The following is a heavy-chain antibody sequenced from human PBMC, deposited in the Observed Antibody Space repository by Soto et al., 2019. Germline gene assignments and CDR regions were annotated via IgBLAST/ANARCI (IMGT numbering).Heavy chain of an antibody. CDR2: ISGSGGST. CDR1: GFTFSSYA. CDR3: AKDQRGPYYYYYYMDV. J-gene: IGHJ6*03. Sequence: GGSLRLSCAASGFTFSSYAMSWVRQAPGKGLEWVSAISGSGGSTYYADSVKGRFTISRDNSKNTLYLQMNSLRAEDTAVYYCAKDQRGPYYYYYYMDVWGKGTTVTVSS. V-gene: IGHV3-23*01. D-gene: IGHD2-15*01.